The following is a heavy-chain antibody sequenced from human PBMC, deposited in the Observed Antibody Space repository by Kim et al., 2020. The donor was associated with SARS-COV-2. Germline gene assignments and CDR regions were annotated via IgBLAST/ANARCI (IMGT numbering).Heavy chain of an antibody. CDR1: GFNFSSYA. Sequence: GGSLRLSCAASGFNFSSYAMSWVRQAPGKGLEWVSAISGSGGSTYYADSVKGRFTISRDNSKNTLYLQMNSLRAEDTAVYYCAKDFPRDYYDSSGYYSRYFDHWGQGTLVTVSS. CDR3: AKDFPRDYYDSSGYYSRYFDH. CDR2: ISGSGGST. D-gene: IGHD3-22*01. V-gene: IGHV3-23*01. J-gene: IGHJ4*02.